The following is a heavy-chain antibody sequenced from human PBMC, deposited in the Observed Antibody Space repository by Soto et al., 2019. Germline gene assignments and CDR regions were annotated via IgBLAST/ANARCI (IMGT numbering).Heavy chain of an antibody. J-gene: IGHJ4*02. CDR3: ARQHNDLWSDSPDFDY. CDR2: ITAYNGKT. V-gene: IGHV1-18*04. D-gene: IGHD3-3*01. CDR1: GYTFSNYG. Sequence: ASVKVSCKASGYTFSNYGVSWVRQAPGQGLEWLGWITAYNGKTNYAHNFEGRVAMTIDTSTSTAYMELRSLRSDDTAVFYCARQHNDLWSDSPDFDYWGQGTLVTVSS.